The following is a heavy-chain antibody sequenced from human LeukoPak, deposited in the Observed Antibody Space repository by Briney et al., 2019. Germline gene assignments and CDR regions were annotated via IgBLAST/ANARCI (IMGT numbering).Heavy chain of an antibody. Sequence: ASVKVSCKASGYTFTGYYMHWVRQAPGQGLEWMGRINPNSGGTNYAQKFQGRVTMTRDTSISTAYMELSRLRSDDTAVYYCARRGGHGDSYYRYYFDYWGQGTLVTVSS. D-gene: IGHD4-17*01. CDR3: ARRGGHGDSYYRYYFDY. CDR1: GYTFTGYY. CDR2: INPNSGGT. J-gene: IGHJ4*02. V-gene: IGHV1-2*06.